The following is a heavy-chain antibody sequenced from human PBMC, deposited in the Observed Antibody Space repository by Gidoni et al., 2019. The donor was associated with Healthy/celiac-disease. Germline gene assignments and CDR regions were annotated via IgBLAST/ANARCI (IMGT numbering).Heavy chain of an antibody. CDR2: ISGSGGST. CDR1: GLSFSSYS. J-gene: IGHJ4*02. V-gene: IGHV3-23*01. Sequence: EVQLLESGGGLVQPGGSLRLACAASGLSFSSYSMSWVRQAPGKGLEWVSAISGSGGSTYYADSVKGRFTISRDNSKNTLYLQMNSLRAEDTAVYYCAKGVGYISFDYWGQGTLVTVSS. D-gene: IGHD6-25*01. CDR3: AKGVGYISFDY.